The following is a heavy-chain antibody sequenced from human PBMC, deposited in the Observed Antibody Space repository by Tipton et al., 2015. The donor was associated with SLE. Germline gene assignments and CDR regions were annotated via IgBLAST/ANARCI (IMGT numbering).Heavy chain of an antibody. CDR3: ARVACSGGSCYSGYDASDI. CDR1: GGSISSYY. Sequence: TLSLTCTVSGGSISSYYWSWIRQPPGKGLEWIGYIYYSGSTNYNPSLKSRVTISVDTSKNQFSLKLSSVTAADTAVYYCARVACSGGSCYSGYDASDIWGQGTMVTVSS. CDR2: IYYSGST. D-gene: IGHD2-15*01. J-gene: IGHJ3*02. V-gene: IGHV4-59*01.